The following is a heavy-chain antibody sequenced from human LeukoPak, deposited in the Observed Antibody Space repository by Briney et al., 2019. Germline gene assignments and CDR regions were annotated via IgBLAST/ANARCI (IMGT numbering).Heavy chain of an antibody. CDR1: GFTFDDYA. J-gene: IGHJ3*02. V-gene: IGHV3-9*01. CDR2: ISWNSGSI. CDR3: ATGDYGAFDI. Sequence: HPGGSLRLSCAASGFTFDDYAMHWVRQAPGKGLEWVSGISWNSGSIGYADSVKGRFTISRDNAKNSLYLQMNSLRAEDTAVYYCATGDYGAFDIWGQGTMVTVSS. D-gene: IGHD4-17*01.